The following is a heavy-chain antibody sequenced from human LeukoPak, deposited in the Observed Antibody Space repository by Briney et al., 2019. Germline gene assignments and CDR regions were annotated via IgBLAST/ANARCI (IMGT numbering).Heavy chain of an antibody. J-gene: IGHJ4*02. D-gene: IGHD2-15*01. Sequence: GGSLRLSCAASGFTFSSYEMNWVRQAPGKGLEWVSYISSSGSTIYYADSVKGRFTISRDNAKNSLYLQMNSLRAEDTAVYYCARALEVAASDYWGQGTPVTVSS. V-gene: IGHV3-48*03. CDR3: ARALEVAASDY. CDR2: ISSSGSTI. CDR1: GFTFSSYE.